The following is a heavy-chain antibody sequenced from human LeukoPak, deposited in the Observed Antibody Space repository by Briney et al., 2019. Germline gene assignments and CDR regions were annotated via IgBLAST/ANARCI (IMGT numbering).Heavy chain of an antibody. CDR3: ARGIGGSDRAVDY. Sequence: PGMSLSLSCAASGFTFSSYAMHWVRQAPGKGLEWVTFIWYDGGNKKYADSVKGRFTISRDNSKNTLYLQMNSLRAEDTAVYFCARGIGGSDRAVDYWGQGTLVTVSS. CDR2: IWYDGGNK. D-gene: IGHD3-16*01. V-gene: IGHV3-33*01. J-gene: IGHJ4*02. CDR1: GFTFSSYA.